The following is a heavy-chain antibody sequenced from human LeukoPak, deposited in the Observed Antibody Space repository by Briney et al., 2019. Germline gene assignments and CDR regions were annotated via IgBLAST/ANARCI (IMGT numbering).Heavy chain of an antibody. D-gene: IGHD1-26*01. Sequence: SETLSLTCSVSGGSISSSSYYCGWIRQPPGKGLEWIGSIHYSGSTYYNTSLKSRVTISVDTSKNQFSLKLSSVTAADTAVYYCASPSIVGATGRRNDAFDIWGQGTMVAVFS. J-gene: IGHJ3*02. CDR2: IHYSGST. V-gene: IGHV4-39*01. CDR3: ASPSIVGATGRRNDAFDI. CDR1: GGSISSSSYY.